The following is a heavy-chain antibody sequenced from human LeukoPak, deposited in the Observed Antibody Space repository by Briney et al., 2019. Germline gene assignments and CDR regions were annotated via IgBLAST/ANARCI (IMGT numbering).Heavy chain of an antibody. CDR3: ARDWGIAVAGTIDY. CDR2: IWYDGSNK. J-gene: IGHJ4*02. D-gene: IGHD6-19*01. CDR1: GFTFSSYG. Sequence: GGSLRLSCAAAGFTFSSYGMHWVRQAPGKGLEWEAVIWYDGSNKYYADSVKGRLTISRDNSKNTLYLKMNSLRAEDTAVYYCARDWGIAVAGTIDYWGQGTLVTVSS. V-gene: IGHV3-33*01.